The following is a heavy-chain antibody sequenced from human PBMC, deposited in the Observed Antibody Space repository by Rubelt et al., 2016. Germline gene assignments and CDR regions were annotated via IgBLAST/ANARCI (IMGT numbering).Heavy chain of an antibody. CDR1: GYTFTSYG. CDR3: AREGTYYDSSYNY. V-gene: IGHV1-18*01. J-gene: IGHJ4*02. Sequence: QVQLVQSGAEVKKPGASVKVSCKASGYTFTSYGISWVRQAPGQGLEWMGWISAYNGNKNCGQERQGRVTMKTDRGTGTAYMELRSLRSDDTAVYYCAREGTYYDSSYNYWGQGTLVTVSS. D-gene: IGHD3-22*01. CDR2: ISAYNGNK.